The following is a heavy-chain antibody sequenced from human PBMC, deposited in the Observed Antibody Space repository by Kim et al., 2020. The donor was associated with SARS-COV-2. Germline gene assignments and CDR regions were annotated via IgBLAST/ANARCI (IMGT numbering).Heavy chain of an antibody. J-gene: IGHJ2*01. V-gene: IGHV3-66*01. CDR3: ARDRPAAVNWYFDL. CDR1: GFAVSGTY. Sequence: GGSLRLSCAASGFAVSGTYMSWVRQAPGKGLEWISVMYPRGRTFYADSVKGRFTISRNDSKNTSYLQLNSLRVDDTAAYYYARDRPAAVNWYFDLFGRGT. D-gene: IGHD2-2*01. CDR2: MYPRGRT.